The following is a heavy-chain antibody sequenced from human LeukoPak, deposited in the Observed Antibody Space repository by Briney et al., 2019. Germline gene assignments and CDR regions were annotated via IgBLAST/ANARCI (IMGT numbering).Heavy chain of an antibody. CDR3: ASRIRFLEWFPTSLDAFDI. CDR2: IWYDGSNK. CDR1: GFTFSSYG. J-gene: IGHJ3*02. D-gene: IGHD3-3*01. V-gene: IGHV3-33*01. Sequence: PGGSLRLSCAASGFTFSSYGMHWVRQAPGKGLEWVAVIWYDGSNKYYADSVKGRFTISRDNSKNTLYLQMNSLRAEDTAVYYCASRIRFLEWFPTSLDAFDIWGQGTMVTVSS.